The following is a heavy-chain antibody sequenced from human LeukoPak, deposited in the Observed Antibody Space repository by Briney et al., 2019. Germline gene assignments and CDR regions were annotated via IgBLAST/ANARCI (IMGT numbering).Heavy chain of an antibody. V-gene: IGHV3-13*05. CDR3: ARGDSSGYQRNTKLDY. CDR2: IGTAGDP. CDR1: GFTFSSYD. J-gene: IGHJ4*02. Sequence: GGSLRLSCAASGFTFSSYDMHWVRQTTGKGLEWVSVIGTAGDPYYPGSVKGRFTISRENAKNSLYLQMNSLRAGDTAVYYCARGDSSGYQRNTKLDYWGQGTLVTVSS. D-gene: IGHD3-22*01.